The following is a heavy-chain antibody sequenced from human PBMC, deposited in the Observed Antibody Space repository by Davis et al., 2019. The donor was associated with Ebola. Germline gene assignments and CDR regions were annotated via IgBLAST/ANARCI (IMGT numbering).Heavy chain of an antibody. CDR1: GGTFSSYT. Sequence: AASVKVSCKASGGTFSSYTISWVRQAPGQGLEWMGRIIPILGIANYAQKFQGRVTITADKSTNTAYMELSSLRSEDTAVYYCARDLGPMDWGSDYWGQGTLVTVSS. CDR2: IIPILGIA. J-gene: IGHJ4*02. D-gene: IGHD3/OR15-3a*01. V-gene: IGHV1-69*04. CDR3: ARDLGPMDWGSDY.